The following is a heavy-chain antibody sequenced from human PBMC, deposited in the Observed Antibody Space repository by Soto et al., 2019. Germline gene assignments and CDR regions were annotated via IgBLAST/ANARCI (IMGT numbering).Heavy chain of an antibody. Sequence: GGSLRLSCAASGFTFSSYGMHWVRQAPGKGLEWVAVIWYDGSNKYYADSVKGRFTISRDNSKNTLYLQMNSLRAEDTAVYYCARDFPPYGMDVWGQGTTVTVSS. J-gene: IGHJ6*02. CDR2: IWYDGSNK. CDR1: GFTFSSYG. V-gene: IGHV3-33*01. CDR3: ARDFPPYGMDV.